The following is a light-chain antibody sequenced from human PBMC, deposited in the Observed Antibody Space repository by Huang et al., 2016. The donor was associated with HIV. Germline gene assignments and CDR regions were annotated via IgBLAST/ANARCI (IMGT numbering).Light chain of an antibody. J-gene: IGKJ5*01. CDR3: QQSYDTLT. CDR2: AES. CDR1: RNINNY. V-gene: IGKV1-39*01. Sequence: DIQMTQSPSSLSASVGDRVTITCRASRNINNYLSWYQQKPGKAPKILIYAESTLQRGVPSRFSGSGSGTDFTLTISSLQPEDFATYYCQQSYDTLTFGQGTRLEMK.